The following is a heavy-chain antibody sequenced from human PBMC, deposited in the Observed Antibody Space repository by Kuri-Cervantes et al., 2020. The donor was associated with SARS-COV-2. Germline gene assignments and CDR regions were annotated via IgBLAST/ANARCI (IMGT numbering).Heavy chain of an antibody. CDR3: ARGIRAPLYSSGWYSN. Sequence: SVKVSCKASGGTFSSYAISWVRQAPGQGLEWMGGIIPIFGTADYAQKFQGRVTITADESTSTAYMELSSLRSEDTAVYYCARGIRAPLYSSGWYSNWGQGTLVTVSS. D-gene: IGHD6-19*01. J-gene: IGHJ4*02. CDR2: IIPIFGTA. CDR1: GGTFSSYA. V-gene: IGHV1-69*13.